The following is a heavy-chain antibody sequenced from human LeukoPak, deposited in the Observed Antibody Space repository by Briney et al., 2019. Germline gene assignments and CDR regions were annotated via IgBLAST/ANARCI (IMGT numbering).Heavy chain of an antibody. V-gene: IGHV3-30*02. CDR3: AGEDGRGRDFDY. D-gene: IGHD3-16*01. Sequence: PGGSLRLSCAASGFTFSNYGIHWVCQAPGKGLEWVALRYDGSIKYYADSVKGRFTISRDNSKSTLYLQMNSLRAEDTAVYYCAGEDGRGRDFDYWGQGTLVTVSS. CDR1: GFTFSNYG. CDR2: RYDGSIK. J-gene: IGHJ4*02.